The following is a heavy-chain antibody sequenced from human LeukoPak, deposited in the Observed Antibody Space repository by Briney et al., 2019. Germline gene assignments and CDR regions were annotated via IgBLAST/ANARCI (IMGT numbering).Heavy chain of an antibody. V-gene: IGHV4-30-2*01. CDR3: ARLGEDSSSSSFDY. Sequence: SETLSLTCTVSGGSISSGGYYWSWIRQPPGKGLEWIGYIYHSGSSYYNPSLKSRVTISVDRSKNQFSLKLSSVTAADTAVYYCARLGEDSSSSSFDYWGQGTLVTVSS. D-gene: IGHD6-6*01. CDR1: GGSISSGGYY. CDR2: IYHSGSS. J-gene: IGHJ4*02.